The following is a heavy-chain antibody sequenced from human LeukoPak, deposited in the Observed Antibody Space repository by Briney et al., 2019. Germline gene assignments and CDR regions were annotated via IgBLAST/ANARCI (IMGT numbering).Heavy chain of an antibody. Sequence: ASVKVSCKASGYTFTGYHMHWVRQAPGQGLEWMGWINPKSGGTNYAQKFQGRVTMTRDTSISTAYMELSRLRSDDTAVYYCARDVAVAGTFFSYFDYWGQGTLVTVSS. CDR1: GYTFTGYH. CDR2: INPKSGGT. J-gene: IGHJ4*02. V-gene: IGHV1-2*02. CDR3: ARDVAVAGTFFSYFDY. D-gene: IGHD6-19*01.